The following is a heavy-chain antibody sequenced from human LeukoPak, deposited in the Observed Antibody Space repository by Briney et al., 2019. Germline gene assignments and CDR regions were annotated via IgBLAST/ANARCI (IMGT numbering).Heavy chain of an antibody. CDR2: IYPGDSDT. D-gene: IGHD6-19*01. CDR1: GYSFTSYW. J-gene: IGHJ3*02. V-gene: IGHV5-51*01. CDR3: ASDPRAVAGTMDAFDI. Sequence: GESLKISCKGSGYSFTSYWIAWVRQMPGKGLEWMGIIYPGDSDTRYSPSFQGQVTISADKSISTAYLQWSSLKASDTAMYYCASDPRAVAGTMDAFDIWGQGTMVTVSS.